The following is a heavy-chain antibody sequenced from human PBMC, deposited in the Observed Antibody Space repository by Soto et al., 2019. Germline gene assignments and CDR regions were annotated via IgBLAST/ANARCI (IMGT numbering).Heavy chain of an antibody. CDR2: IIPIFGTA. V-gene: IGHV1-69*01. J-gene: IGHJ5*02. D-gene: IGHD6-19*01. Sequence: QVQLVQSGAEVKKPGSSVKVSCKASGGTFSSYAISWVRQAPGQGLEWMGGIIPIFGTANYAQKFQGRVTITADESTSTAYMELSSLRSEDTAMYYCARDKRQWLVNWFDPWGQGTLVTVSS. CDR3: ARDKRQWLVNWFDP. CDR1: GGTFSSYA.